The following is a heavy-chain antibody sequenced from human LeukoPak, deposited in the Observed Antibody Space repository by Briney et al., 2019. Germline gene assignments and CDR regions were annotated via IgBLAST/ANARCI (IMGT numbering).Heavy chain of an antibody. CDR2: IDGGGVNT. J-gene: IGHJ4*02. D-gene: IGHD4-11*01. Sequence: GGSLRLSCAASGFTFSSYAMSWVRQAPGKGLEWVSTIDGGGVNTHYADSVGGRFTISRDNSKNTLFLQMNSLRDEDTAVYYCAKDLYSNYGPADYWGQGNLVTVSS. CDR1: GFTFSSYA. CDR3: AKDLYSNYGPADY. V-gene: IGHV3-23*01.